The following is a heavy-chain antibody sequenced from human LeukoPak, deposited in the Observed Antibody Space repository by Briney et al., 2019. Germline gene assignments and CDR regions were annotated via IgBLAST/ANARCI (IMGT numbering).Heavy chain of an antibody. CDR1: GFGFSTYG. V-gene: IGHV3-33*01. CDR2: IWYDESNK. J-gene: IGHJ6*02. D-gene: IGHD3-10*01. CDR3: ARDSYGMDV. Sequence: GGSLRLSCAASGFGFSTYGMHWVRQAPGKGLEWVSVIWYDESNKYYTDSVKGRFTISRDNSKNTLYLQMNSLRVEDTAAYYCARDSYGMDVWGQGTTVTVSS.